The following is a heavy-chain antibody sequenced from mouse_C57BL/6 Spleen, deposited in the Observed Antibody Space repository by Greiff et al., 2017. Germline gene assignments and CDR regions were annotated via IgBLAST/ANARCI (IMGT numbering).Heavy chain of an antibody. Sequence: EVQRVESGGGLVKPGGSLKLSCAASGFTFSSYAMSWVRQTPEKRLEWVATISDGGSYTYYPDNVKGRFTISRDNAKNNLYLQMSHLKSEDTAMYYCARDLYGSSLFAYWGQGTLVTVSA. J-gene: IGHJ3*01. CDR2: ISDGGSYT. CDR3: ARDLYGSSLFAY. D-gene: IGHD1-1*01. CDR1: GFTFSSYA. V-gene: IGHV5-4*01.